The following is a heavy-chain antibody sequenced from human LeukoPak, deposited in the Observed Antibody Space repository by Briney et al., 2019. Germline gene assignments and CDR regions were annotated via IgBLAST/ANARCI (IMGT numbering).Heavy chain of an antibody. CDR2: FDPVDGET. J-gene: IGHJ4*02. D-gene: IGHD3-22*01. CDR3: ATRALYYYDSSGYDLFDY. CDR1: GYTLTELS. V-gene: IGHV1-24*01. Sequence: ASVKVSCKVSGYTLTELSMHWVRQAPGKGLEWMGGFDPVDGETIYAQKFQGRVTMTEDTSTDTAYMELSSLRSEDTAVYYCATRALYYYDSSGYDLFDYWGQGTLVTVSS.